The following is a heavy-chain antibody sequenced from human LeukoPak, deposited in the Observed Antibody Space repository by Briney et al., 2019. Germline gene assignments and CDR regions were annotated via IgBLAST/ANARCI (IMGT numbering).Heavy chain of an antibody. Sequence: PGGSLRLSCAASGFTFSGSSMHWVRQASGKGLEWVGLIRNKANSYATAYAASVQGRSTISRDDSKDTAYLHMNSLKTEDTAVYYCTRSAYYSFDYWGQGTLVTVSS. V-gene: IGHV3-73*01. D-gene: IGHD3-3*01. CDR1: GFTFSGSS. CDR3: TRSAYYSFDY. CDR2: IRNKANSYAT. J-gene: IGHJ4*02.